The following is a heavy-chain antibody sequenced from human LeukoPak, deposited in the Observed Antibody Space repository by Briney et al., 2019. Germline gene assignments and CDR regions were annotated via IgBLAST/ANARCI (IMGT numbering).Heavy chain of an antibody. V-gene: IGHV3-74*01. Sequence: PGGSLRLSCAASGFTFNTYWMHWVRQAPGKGLVWVSPINPDGTVTTYADSVKGRFTISRDNAKNSLYLQMNSLRAEDTAVYYCARVTLYGESALDYWGQGTLVTVSS. CDR2: INPDGTVT. J-gene: IGHJ4*02. D-gene: IGHD4-17*01. CDR1: GFTFNTYW. CDR3: ARVTLYGESALDY.